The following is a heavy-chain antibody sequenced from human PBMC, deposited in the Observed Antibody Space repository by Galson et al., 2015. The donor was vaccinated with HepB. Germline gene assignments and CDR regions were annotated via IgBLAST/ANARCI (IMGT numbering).Heavy chain of an antibody. D-gene: IGHD4-17*01. CDR3: AREARTTVTPEGDY. CDR2: INHSGST. CDR1: GGSISSSSHY. V-gene: IGHV4-39*07. J-gene: IGHJ4*02. Sequence: SETLSLTCTVSGGSISSSSHYWGWIRQPPGKGLEWIGEINHSGSTNYNPSLKSRVTISVDTSKNQFSLKLSSVTAADTAVYYCAREARTTVTPEGDYWGQGTLVTVSS.